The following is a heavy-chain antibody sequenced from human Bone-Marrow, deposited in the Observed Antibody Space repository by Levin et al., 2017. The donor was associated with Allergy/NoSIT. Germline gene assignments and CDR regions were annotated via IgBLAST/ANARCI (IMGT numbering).Heavy chain of an antibody. V-gene: IGHV4-39*01. Sequence: KSSETLSLTCTVSGGSISSSSYYWGWIRQPPGKGLEWIGSIYYSGSTYYNPSLKSRVTISVDTSKNQFSLKLSSVTAADTAVYYCAIRHWNPDLMDVWGQGTTVTVSS. CDR1: GGSISSSSYY. D-gene: IGHD1-1*01. CDR3: AIRHWNPDLMDV. J-gene: IGHJ6*02. CDR2: IYYSGST.